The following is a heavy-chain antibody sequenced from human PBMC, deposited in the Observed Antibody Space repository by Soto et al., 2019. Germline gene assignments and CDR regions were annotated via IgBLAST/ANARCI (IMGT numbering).Heavy chain of an antibody. CDR3: ARTYYDSSGYYYGMDV. CDR1: GYTFTGYY. CDR2: INPNSGGT. J-gene: IGHJ6*02. Sequence: QVQLVQSGAEVKKPGASVKVSCKASGYTFTGYYMHWVRQAPGQGLEWMGWINPNSGGTNYAQKFQGWVTMTRDTSISTAYMELSRLRSDDTAVYYCARTYYDSSGYYYGMDVWGQGTTVTVSS. D-gene: IGHD3-22*01. V-gene: IGHV1-2*04.